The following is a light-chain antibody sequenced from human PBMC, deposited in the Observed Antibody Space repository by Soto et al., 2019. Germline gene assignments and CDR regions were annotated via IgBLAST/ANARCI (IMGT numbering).Light chain of an antibody. CDR3: QQYGVSPRT. CDR1: QSVSSSY. J-gene: IGKJ1*01. CDR2: GAS. Sequence: EIVLTQSPGTLSLSPGERATLSCRASQSVSSSYLAWYQQKPGQAPRLLIYGASSRATAIPDRFSGSGSGTDFTLTISGLEPEDFAVYYCQQYGVSPRTFGQGTKVDIK. V-gene: IGKV3-20*01.